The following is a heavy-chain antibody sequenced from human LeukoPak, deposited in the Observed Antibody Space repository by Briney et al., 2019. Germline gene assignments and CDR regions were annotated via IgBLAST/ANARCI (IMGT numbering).Heavy chain of an antibody. Sequence: PGGSLRLSCAASAFTFSSYGMHWVRQAPGKGLAGVAFIRYDGSNKYYADSVKGRFTISRDNSKNTLYLQMNSLRAEDTAVYYCAKVPYCSSTSCPQYFDYWGQGTLVTVSS. D-gene: IGHD2-2*01. J-gene: IGHJ4*02. CDR1: AFTFSSYG. V-gene: IGHV3-30*02. CDR3: AKVPYCSSTSCPQYFDY. CDR2: IRYDGSNK.